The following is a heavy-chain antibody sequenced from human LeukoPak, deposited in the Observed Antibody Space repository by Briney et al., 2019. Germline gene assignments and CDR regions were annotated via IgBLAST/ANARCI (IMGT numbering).Heavy chain of an antibody. Sequence: GGSLRLYCAASGFTFSSYGMLWVRQAPGKGLEWVAGISYDGSNKYYADSVKGRFTISRDNSKNTLYLQMNSLRAEDTAVYYCAKDWRRFGELFTGFHGMDVWGQGTTVTVSS. J-gene: IGHJ6*02. CDR1: GFTFSSYG. CDR2: ISYDGSNK. D-gene: IGHD3-10*01. CDR3: AKDWRRFGELFTGFHGMDV. V-gene: IGHV3-30*18.